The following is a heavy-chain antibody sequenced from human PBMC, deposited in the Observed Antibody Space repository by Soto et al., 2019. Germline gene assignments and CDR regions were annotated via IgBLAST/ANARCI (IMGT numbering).Heavy chain of an antibody. D-gene: IGHD3-16*01. V-gene: IGHV5-51*01. J-gene: IGHJ5*01. CDR1: GYDFFGYW. CDR2: IYPDDSKT. CDR3: ARCGGAALSYNWFDF. Sequence: GESLKISCKGIGYDFFGYWIGWVRQTPGKGLEWVGIIYPDDSKTRYSPSFQGQVTFSADKSISTAYLQWSSLRASDTAMYYCARCGGAALSYNWFDFWGQGTQVTVSS.